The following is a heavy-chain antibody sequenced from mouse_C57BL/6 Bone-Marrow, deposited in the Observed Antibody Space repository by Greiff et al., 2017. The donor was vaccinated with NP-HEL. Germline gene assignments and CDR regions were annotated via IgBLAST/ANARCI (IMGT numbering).Heavy chain of an antibody. CDR3: ARQGITTVVEWYFDV. V-gene: IGHV5-12*01. CDR1: GFTFSDYY. CDR2: ISNGGGST. Sequence: EVKLVESGGGLVQPGGSLKLSCAASGFTFSDYYMYWVRQTPEKRLEWVAYISNGGGSTYYPDTVKGRFTISRDNAKNTLYLQMSRLKSEDTAMYYGARQGITTVVEWYFDVWGTGTTVTVSS. D-gene: IGHD1-1*01. J-gene: IGHJ1*03.